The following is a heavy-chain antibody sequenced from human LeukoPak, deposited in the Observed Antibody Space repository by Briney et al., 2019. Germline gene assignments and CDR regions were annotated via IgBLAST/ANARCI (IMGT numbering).Heavy chain of an antibody. CDR3: ARDKVVGSGYWDY. CDR1: GNSISSSSYY. V-gene: IGHV4-39*07. J-gene: IGHJ4*02. D-gene: IGHD3-22*01. CDR2: IYYSGST. Sequence: SETLSLTCTVSGNSISSSSYYWAWIRQPPGKGLEWIGSIYYSGSTYCNPSLKSRVTISLDTSKNQFSLKLSSVTAADTAVYYCARDKVVGSGYWDYWGQGTLVTVSS.